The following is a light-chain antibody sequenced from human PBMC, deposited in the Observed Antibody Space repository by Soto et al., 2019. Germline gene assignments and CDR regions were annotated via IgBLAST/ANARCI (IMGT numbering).Light chain of an antibody. CDR1: QDVGKW. CDR2: GAS. CDR3: QQATSFPIT. Sequence: DIQMTQSPPSVSASVGDRGTITCLASQDVGKWLAWYQQKPGKAPTLLIHGASSLQSGVPPRYSGSGYGTDFTLTISSLQPEDFATYYCQQATSFPITFGQRTRLAIK. V-gene: IGKV1-12*01. J-gene: IGKJ5*01.